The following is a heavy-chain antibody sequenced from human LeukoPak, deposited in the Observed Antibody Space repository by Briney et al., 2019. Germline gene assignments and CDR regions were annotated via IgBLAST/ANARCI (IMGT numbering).Heavy chain of an antibody. CDR2: IYYSGST. D-gene: IGHD4-17*01. CDR3: ARDTDYGDYYYFDY. Sequence: SETLSLTCTVSGGSISSSSYYWGWIRQPPGKGLEWIGSIYYSGSTYYNPSLKSRVTISVDTSKNQFSLKLSSVTAADTAVYYCARDTDYGDYYYFDYWGQGTLVTVSS. J-gene: IGHJ4*02. CDR1: GGSISSSSYY. V-gene: IGHV4-39*07.